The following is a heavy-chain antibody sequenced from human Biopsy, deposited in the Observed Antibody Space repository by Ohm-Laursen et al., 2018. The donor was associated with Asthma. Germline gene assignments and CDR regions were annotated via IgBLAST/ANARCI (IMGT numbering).Heavy chain of an antibody. CDR3: VRDGTDDAFDI. Sequence: RSLRLSCAASGFSFSNFGMHWVRQAPGKGLEWVAVISFDGSNEDYADSVKGRFTMARDNSKNTLDLQMNGLREEDTAVYYCVRDGTDDAFDIWGQGTVVSVSS. J-gene: IGHJ3*02. D-gene: IGHD1-1*01. CDR2: ISFDGSNE. CDR1: GFSFSNFG. V-gene: IGHV3-30*03.